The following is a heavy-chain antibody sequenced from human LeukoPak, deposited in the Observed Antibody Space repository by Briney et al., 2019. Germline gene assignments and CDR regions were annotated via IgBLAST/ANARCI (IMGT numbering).Heavy chain of an antibody. CDR3: ARDRSSYFDY. V-gene: IGHV4-39*01. CDR2: IYNSGST. CDR1: GGSISSNNYY. D-gene: IGHD1-14*01. J-gene: IGHJ4*02. Sequence: PSETLSLTCTVSGGSISSNNYYWGWIRQPPGKGLEWIGSIYNSGSTYYNPSLKSRVTISVDTSKNQFALKLRSVTAADTAVYYCARDRSSYFDYWGQGTLVTVSP.